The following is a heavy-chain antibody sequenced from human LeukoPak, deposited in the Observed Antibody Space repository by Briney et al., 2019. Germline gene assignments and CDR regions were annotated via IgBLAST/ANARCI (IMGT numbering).Heavy chain of an antibody. CDR2: SNPKRGIE. CDR1: GGTFINYA. D-gene: IGHD3-10*01. V-gene: IGHV1-69*04. J-gene: IGHJ4*02. CDR3: ASEVFGSGSYYAPSRVDY. Sequence: ASVTVSFMGSGGTFINYAISWVGQARGKGLEWMGGSNPKRGIENYAQKFQVIVTITADKSTSTAYMELSSLISEDTAVYYCASEVFGSGSYYAPSRVDYWGQGTLVTVSS.